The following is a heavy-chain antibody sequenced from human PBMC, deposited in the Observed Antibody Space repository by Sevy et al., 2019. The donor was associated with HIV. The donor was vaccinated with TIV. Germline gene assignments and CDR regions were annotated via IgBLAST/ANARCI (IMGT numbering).Heavy chain of an antibody. J-gene: IGHJ4*02. D-gene: IGHD2-15*01. Sequence: GGSLRLSCAASGFTFSDYSMNWVRQAPGKGLEWVASISSISNYIYYSDSMKGRFTISRDNAKNSLFLQMNSLRAEDTAVYYCARDDLVARDYFDFWGQGTLVTVFS. CDR2: ISSISNYI. CDR3: ARDDLVARDYFDF. V-gene: IGHV3-21*01. CDR1: GFTFSDYS.